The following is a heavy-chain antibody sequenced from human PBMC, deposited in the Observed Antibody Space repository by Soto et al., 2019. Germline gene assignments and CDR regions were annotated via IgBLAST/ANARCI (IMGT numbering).Heavy chain of an antibody. J-gene: IGHJ4*02. CDR2: SSAYNGNT. CDR1: GYTFTSYG. V-gene: IGHV1-18*04. CDR3: ARAMTGVTYFDY. Sequence: QVQLVQSGAEVKKPGASVKVSCKASGYTFTSYGISWVRKAPGQGIEWMGWSSAYNGNTNYAQNLQGRVTMTTDTSTSTAYMELRSLRSDDTAVYYCARAMTGVTYFDYWGQGTLVTVSS. D-gene: IGHD3-9*01.